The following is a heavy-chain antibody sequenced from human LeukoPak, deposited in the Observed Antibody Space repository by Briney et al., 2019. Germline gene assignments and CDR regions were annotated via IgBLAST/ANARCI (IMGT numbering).Heavy chain of an antibody. J-gene: IGHJ3*02. CDR1: GGSISGYF. V-gene: IGHV4-59*08. D-gene: IGHD6-6*01. CDR3: ASSENKRSISRPDVFDI. Sequence: SETLSLTCTVSGGSISGYFWSWLRQPPGKGLEWVGYMSYSGSTVYNPSLKSRVTISVDTSKNHIYLKMNSVTAADTAVYYCASSENKRSISRPDVFDIWGQGTMVTVSS. CDR2: MSYSGST.